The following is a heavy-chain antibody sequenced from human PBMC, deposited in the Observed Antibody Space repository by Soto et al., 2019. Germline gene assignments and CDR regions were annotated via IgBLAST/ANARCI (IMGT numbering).Heavy chain of an antibody. CDR1: GYSFTSYW. J-gene: IGHJ6*03. Sequence: GESLKISCKGSGYSFTSYWIGWVRQMPGKGLEWMGIIYPGDSDTRYSPSFQGQVTISADKSISTAYLQWSSLKASDTAMYYCARSPYSTEYYYYMDVWGKGTMVTVSS. D-gene: IGHD5-18*01. V-gene: IGHV5-51*01. CDR2: IYPGDSDT. CDR3: ARSPYSTEYYYYMDV.